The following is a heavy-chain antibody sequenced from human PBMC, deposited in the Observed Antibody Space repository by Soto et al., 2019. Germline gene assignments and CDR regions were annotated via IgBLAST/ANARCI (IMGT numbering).Heavy chain of an antibody. J-gene: IGHJ4*02. D-gene: IGHD4-17*01. CDR1: GYSISSGYY. CDR2: IYHSGST. Sequence: PETLSLTCAVSGYSISSGYYLGWIRQPPGKGLEWIGSIYHSGSTYYNPSLKSRVTISVDTSKNQFSLKLSSVTAADTAVYYCARLGTTVTNFDYWGQGTLVTVSS. V-gene: IGHV4-38-2*01. CDR3: ARLGTTVTNFDY.